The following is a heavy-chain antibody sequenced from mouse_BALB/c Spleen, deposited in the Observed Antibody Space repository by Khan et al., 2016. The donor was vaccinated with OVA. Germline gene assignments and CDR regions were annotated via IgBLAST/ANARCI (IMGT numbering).Heavy chain of an antibody. CDR2: IWGGGGT. CDR1: GFSLSRYN. D-gene: IGHD2-14*01. V-gene: IGHV2-6-4*01. Sequence: QVQLKESGPGLVAPSQSLSITCTVSGFSLSRYNIHWVRQPPGKGLEWLGMIWGGGGTDYNSTLKSRLSISKDNSKSQVFLKMNSLKTDETAMYYCARAYYRYDGYYAMDYWGQGTSVTVSA. CDR3: ARAYYRYDGYYAMDY. J-gene: IGHJ4*01.